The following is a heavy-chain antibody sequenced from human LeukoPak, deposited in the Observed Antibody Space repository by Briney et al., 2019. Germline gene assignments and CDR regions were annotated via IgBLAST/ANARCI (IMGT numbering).Heavy chain of an antibody. CDR2: INSDGSST. J-gene: IGHJ3*02. V-gene: IGHV3-74*01. CDR3: ARGLTIFGVVNDAFDI. CDR1: GFTFSNYW. D-gene: IGHD3-3*01. Sequence: QPGGSLRLSCAASGFTFSNYWMHWVRQAPGKGLVWVSLINSDGSSTIYADSVKGRFTISRDNAKNTLYLQMSSLRAEDTAVYYCARGLTIFGVVNDAFDIWGQGTMVTVSS.